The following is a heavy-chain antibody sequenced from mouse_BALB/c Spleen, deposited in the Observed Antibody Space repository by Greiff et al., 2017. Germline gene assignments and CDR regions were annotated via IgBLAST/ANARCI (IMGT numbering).Heavy chain of an antibody. CDR1: GFNIKDTY. CDR2: IDPANGNT. CDR3: AAYGNYRFAY. D-gene: IGHD2-10*02. Sequence: EVQGVESGGGLVKPGASVKLSCTASGFNIKDTYMHWVKQRPEQGLEWIGRIDPANGNTKYDPKFQGKATITADTSSNTAYLQLSSLTSEDTAVYYCAAYGNYRFAYWGQGTLVTVSA. V-gene: IGHV14-3*02. J-gene: IGHJ3*01.